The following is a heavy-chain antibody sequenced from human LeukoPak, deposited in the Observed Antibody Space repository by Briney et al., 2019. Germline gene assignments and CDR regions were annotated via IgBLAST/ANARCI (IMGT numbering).Heavy chain of an antibody. CDR2: IWYDGSNT. D-gene: IGHD3-22*01. CDR3: AKTESPMIVVVIYYFDY. V-gene: IGHV3-33*06. Sequence: GRSQRLSCVASGFTFSSFGMHWVRQAPGKGLEWVALIWYDGSNTYYADSVKGRFTISRDNSKNTLYLQMNSLRAEDTAVYYCAKTESPMIVVVIYYFDYWGQGTLVTVSS. J-gene: IGHJ4*02. CDR1: GFTFSSFG.